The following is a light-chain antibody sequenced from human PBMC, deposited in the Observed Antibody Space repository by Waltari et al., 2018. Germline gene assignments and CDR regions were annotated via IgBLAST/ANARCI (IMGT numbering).Light chain of an antibody. CDR1: SSDVGGYTY. CDR2: EVT. CDR3: ISYAGSDNLV. V-gene: IGLV2-8*01. Sequence: QSALTQPPSASGSPGQSVTISCTGISSDVGGYTYVSWYQQHPGKAPKLMIYEVTRRPSGVSDRFSGSKSGNTASLTVSGLQADDEADYYCISYAGSDNLVFGGGTRLTVL. J-gene: IGLJ2*01.